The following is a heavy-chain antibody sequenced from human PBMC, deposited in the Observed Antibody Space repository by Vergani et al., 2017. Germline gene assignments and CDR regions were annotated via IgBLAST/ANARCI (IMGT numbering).Heavy chain of an antibody. CDR1: GFTFSSYE. J-gene: IGHJ4*02. CDR2: ISSSGSTI. CDR3: ARGEGFGDLGDY. V-gene: IGHV3-48*03. D-gene: IGHD3-10*01. Sequence: EVQLVESGGGLVQPGGSLRLSCAASGFTFSSYEMNWVRQAPGKGLEWVSYISSSGSTIYYADSVKGRFTISRDNAKNSLYLQMNSLSAEDTAVYYCARGEGFGDLGDYWGQGTLVTVSS.